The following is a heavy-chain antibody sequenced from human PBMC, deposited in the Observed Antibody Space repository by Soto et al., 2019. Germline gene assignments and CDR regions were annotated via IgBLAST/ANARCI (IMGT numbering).Heavy chain of an antibody. CDR1: GFTFSSYW. CDR2: IKQDGSEK. D-gene: IGHD3-3*01. Sequence: GGSLRLSCAASGFTFSSYWMSWVRQAPGKGLEWVANIKQDGSEKYYVDSVKGRFTISRDNAKNSLYLQMNSLRAEDTAVYYCARDSYYDFWSGYSNYYGMDVWGQGTTVTVSS. V-gene: IGHV3-7*01. J-gene: IGHJ6*02. CDR3: ARDSYYDFWSGYSNYYGMDV.